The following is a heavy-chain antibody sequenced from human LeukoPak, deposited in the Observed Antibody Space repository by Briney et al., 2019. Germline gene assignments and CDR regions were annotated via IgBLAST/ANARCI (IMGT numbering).Heavy chain of an antibody. V-gene: IGHV4-59*12. Sequence: SETLSLTCTVSGGSISNYYWNWIRQPPGKGLEWIGYIYHSGSTYYNPSLKSRVTISVDRSKNQFSLKLSSVTAADTAVYYCARVLLWFEDPNWFDPWGQGTLVTVSS. CDR2: IYHSGST. J-gene: IGHJ5*02. CDR1: GGSISNYY. CDR3: ARVLLWFEDPNWFDP. D-gene: IGHD3-10*01.